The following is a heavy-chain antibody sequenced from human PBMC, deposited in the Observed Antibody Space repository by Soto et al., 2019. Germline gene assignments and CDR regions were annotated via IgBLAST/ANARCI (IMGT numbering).Heavy chain of an antibody. D-gene: IGHD1-26*01. CDR1: GVGFSSFA. CDR3: AKRVRWEWDQDWFAA. CDR2: IRGSGDDT. J-gene: IGHJ5*02. Sequence: EVQLLESGGKLIQPGESLRLSCAVSGVGFSSFAMSWVRQAPGKGLEWVSAIRGSGDDTSYIGSVAGRFTISRDNSKNTLYLQMDRLRAEDTAVYFCAKRVRWEWDQDWFAAWGQGTLVTVSS. V-gene: IGHV3-23*01.